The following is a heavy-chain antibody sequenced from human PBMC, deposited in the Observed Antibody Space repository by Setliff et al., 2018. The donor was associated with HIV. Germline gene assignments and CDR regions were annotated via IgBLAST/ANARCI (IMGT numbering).Heavy chain of an antibody. V-gene: IGHV3-33*01. Sequence: PGGSLRLSCAASGFTFSNYGMHWVRQAPGKGLEWVAVIWHDGSNEFHADSVKGRFTMSRDNAKNSLFLQMHSLRAEDTAVYYCARVADGYNSYFDYWGQGTVVTVSS. CDR1: GFTFSNYG. D-gene: IGHD5-18*01. CDR2: IWHDGSNE. J-gene: IGHJ4*02. CDR3: ARVADGYNSYFDY.